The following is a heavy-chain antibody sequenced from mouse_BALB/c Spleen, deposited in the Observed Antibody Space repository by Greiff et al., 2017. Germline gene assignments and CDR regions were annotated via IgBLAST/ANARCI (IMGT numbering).Heavy chain of an antibody. J-gene: IGHJ1*01. D-gene: IGHD1-1*01. CDR2: IDPETGGT. CDR1: GYTFTDYE. V-gene: IGHV1-15*01. CDR3: TRWRNYYGSSPYWYFDV. Sequence: QVQLQQSGAELVRPGASVTLSCKASGYTFTDYEMHWVKQTPVHGLEWIGAIDPETGGTAYNQKFKGKATLTADKSSSTAYMELRSLTSEDSAVYYCTRWRNYYGSSPYWYFDVWGAGTTVTVSS.